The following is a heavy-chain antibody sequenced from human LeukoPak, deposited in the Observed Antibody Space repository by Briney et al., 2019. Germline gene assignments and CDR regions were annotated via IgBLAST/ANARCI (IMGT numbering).Heavy chain of an antibody. J-gene: IGHJ4*02. CDR2: IKQDGSEK. CDR3: ARVCIVGGRTIFDY. Sequence: PGGSLRLSCAASGFTFSSYWMSWVRQAPGKGLEWVANIKQDGSEKYYVDSVKGRFTISRDNVKNSLYLQMNSLRAEDTALYYCARVCIVGGRTIFDYWGQGTLVTVSS. V-gene: IGHV3-7*01. CDR1: GFTFSSYW. D-gene: IGHD1-26*01.